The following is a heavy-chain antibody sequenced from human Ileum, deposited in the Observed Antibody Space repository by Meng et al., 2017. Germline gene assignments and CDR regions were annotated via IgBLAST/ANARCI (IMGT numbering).Heavy chain of an antibody. Sequence: GSLRLSCTVSGGSISSYYWSWIRQPPGKGLEWIGYIYYSGSTNYNPSLKSRVTISVDTSKNQFSLKLSSVTAADTAVYYCARDRVTMVRGVIMDAFDIWGQGTMVT. V-gene: IGHV4-59*01. D-gene: IGHD3-10*01. CDR3: ARDRVTMVRGVIMDAFDI. CDR1: GGSISSYY. CDR2: IYYSGST. J-gene: IGHJ3*02.